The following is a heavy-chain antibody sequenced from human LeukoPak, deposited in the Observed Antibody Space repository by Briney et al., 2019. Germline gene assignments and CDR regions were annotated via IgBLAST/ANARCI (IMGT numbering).Heavy chain of an antibody. J-gene: IGHJ4*02. D-gene: IGHD5-24*01. CDR2: IKQDGSNS. CDR1: GFTFSDYW. CDR3: ANLWEMGY. Sequence: QPGGSLRLSCAASGFTFSDYWMAWVRQAPGKGLEWVANIKQDGSNSYYLDSVRGRFTISRDNAKNSLFLQMNSLRAEDTAVYYCANLWEMGYWGQGTLVTVSS. V-gene: IGHV3-7*01.